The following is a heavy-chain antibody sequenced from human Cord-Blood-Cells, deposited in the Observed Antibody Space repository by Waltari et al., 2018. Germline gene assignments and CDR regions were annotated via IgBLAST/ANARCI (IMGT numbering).Heavy chain of an antibody. D-gene: IGHD6-13*01. CDR2: VNPNSGGT. CDR3: ARLIAAAGTSDY. Sequence: QVQLVQSGAEEKKPGASVKLSCKSSGYTFTAYYMHWVRQAPGQGLEWMGRVNPNSGGTNYAQKFQGRVTMTRDTSMSTAYMELSRLRSDDTGVYYCARLIAAAGTSDYWGQGTLVTVSS. CDR1: GYTFTAYY. J-gene: IGHJ4*02. V-gene: IGHV1-2*05.